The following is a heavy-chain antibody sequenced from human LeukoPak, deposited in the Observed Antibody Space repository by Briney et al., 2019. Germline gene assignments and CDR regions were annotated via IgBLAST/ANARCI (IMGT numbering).Heavy chain of an antibody. CDR3: ARDLRGSQGRISNAFDI. CDR2: INPNSGGT. Sequence: ASVKVSCKASGYTFTGHYMHWVRQAPGQGLEWMGWINPNSGGTNYAQKFQGRVTMTRDTSISTAYMELSRLRSDDTAVYYCARDLRGSQGRISNAFDIWGQGTMVTVSS. D-gene: IGHD1-26*01. J-gene: IGHJ3*02. V-gene: IGHV1-2*02. CDR1: GYTFTGHY.